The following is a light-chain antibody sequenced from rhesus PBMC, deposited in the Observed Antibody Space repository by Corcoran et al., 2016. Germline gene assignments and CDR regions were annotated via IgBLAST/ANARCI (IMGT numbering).Light chain of an antibody. CDR3: QQYSNWLT. V-gene: IGKV3-17*01. J-gene: IGKJ4*01. CDR1: QSVSSS. Sequence: EIVLTQSPATLSLSPGERATLSCRASQSVSSSLAWYQQKPGQAPRLLIYDAASRATGIPDRFSGSGFGTDLPLPISSMGPEDVGVYFCQQYSNWLTFGGGTKVELK. CDR2: DAA.